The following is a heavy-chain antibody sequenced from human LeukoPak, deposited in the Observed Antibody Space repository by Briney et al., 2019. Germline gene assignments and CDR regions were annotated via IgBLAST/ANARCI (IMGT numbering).Heavy chain of an antibody. CDR1: GFTFSRYW. V-gene: IGHV3-7*02. J-gene: IGHJ4*02. D-gene: IGHD3-22*01. CDR2: IKPDGSEK. Sequence: GGSLRLSCAASGFTFSRYWMHWVRQTPGKGLEWVANIKPDGSEKYYVDPVKGRFAISRDNGKNSLYLQMNSLRAEDTAVYYCALYFDTGGYYYWGQGIVVTVSS. CDR3: ALYFDTGGYYY.